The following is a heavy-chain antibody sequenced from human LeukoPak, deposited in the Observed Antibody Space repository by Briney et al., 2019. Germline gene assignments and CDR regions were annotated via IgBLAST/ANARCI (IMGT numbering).Heavy chain of an antibody. V-gene: IGHV3-33*01. CDR2: IWYDGSDE. Sequence: PGGSLRLSCAASGFTFSDYGMHWVRQAPGKGLEWVAVIWYDGSDEYYADSVKGRFTISRDNSKNTLYLQMSSLRAEDTAVYYCAREPGVTGYYFDYWGQGTLVTVSS. J-gene: IGHJ4*02. D-gene: IGHD3-10*01. CDR1: GFTFSDYG. CDR3: AREPGVTGYYFDY.